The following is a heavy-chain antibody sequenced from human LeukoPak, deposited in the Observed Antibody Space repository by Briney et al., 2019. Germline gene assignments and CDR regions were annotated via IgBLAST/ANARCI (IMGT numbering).Heavy chain of an antibody. CDR2: IYTSGST. CDR1: GFSISSYY. J-gene: IGHJ6*03. V-gene: IGHV4-4*07. CDR3: ARACGGSSSWSDYYYHYMDV. Sequence: KPSETLSLTCTVSGFSISSYYWSWIRQPAGKGLEWIGRIYTSGSTKYNPYIKSRLTMSIDTSKNQLYLKLKSLTAADTAVYYCARACGGSSSWSDYYYHYMDVWGKGTTVTVSS. D-gene: IGHD6-13*01.